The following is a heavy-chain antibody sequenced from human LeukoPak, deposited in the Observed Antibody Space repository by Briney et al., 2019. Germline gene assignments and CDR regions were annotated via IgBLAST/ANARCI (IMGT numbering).Heavy chain of an antibody. CDR3: ARTDETAPAEDFQH. V-gene: IGHV3-53*01. J-gene: IGHJ1*01. Sequence: GGSLRLSCAASGFSVSSNYVSWVRQAPGKGLEWVSVIYSGGSTYYADSVKGRFTISRDNSKNTLYLQMKSLRAEDTAVYYCARTDETAPAEDFQHWGQGTLVTVSS. CDR1: GFSVSSNY. CDR2: IYSGGST. D-gene: IGHD2-21*02.